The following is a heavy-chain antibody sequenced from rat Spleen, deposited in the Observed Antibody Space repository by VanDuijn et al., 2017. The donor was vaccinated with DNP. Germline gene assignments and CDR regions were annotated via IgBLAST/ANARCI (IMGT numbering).Heavy chain of an antibody. J-gene: IGHJ2*01. CDR1: GFTFSNYD. D-gene: IGHD1-10*01. CDR2: ISASGGST. V-gene: IGHV5-25*01. CDR3: ARQGNNFGYFDY. Sequence: EVQLVESGGGLVQPGRSLKLSCAASGFTFSNYDMAWVRQAPTKGLEWVASISASGGSTSYRDSVKGRFTISRDNAKSILYLQMDSLRSEDTATFYCARQGNNFGYFDYWGQGVMVTVSS.